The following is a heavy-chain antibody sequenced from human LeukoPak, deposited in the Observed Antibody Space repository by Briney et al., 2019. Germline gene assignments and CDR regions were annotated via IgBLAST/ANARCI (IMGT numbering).Heavy chain of an antibody. V-gene: IGHV3-23*01. Sequence: GRSLRLSCSASGFSFSSNGMHWVRQAPGKGLEWVSAISGSGGSTYYADSVKGRLTISRDNSKNTLYLQMNSLRAEDTAVYYCAKDRGMSGLSLYYFDYWGQGTLVTVSS. D-gene: IGHD3-10*01. CDR2: ISGSGGST. CDR3: AKDRGMSGLSLYYFDY. J-gene: IGHJ4*02. CDR1: GFSFSSNG.